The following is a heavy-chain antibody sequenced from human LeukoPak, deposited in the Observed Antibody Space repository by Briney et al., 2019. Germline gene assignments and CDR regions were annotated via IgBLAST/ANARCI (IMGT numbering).Heavy chain of an antibody. V-gene: IGHV3-53*01. D-gene: IGHD3-22*01. CDR3: ARAGDYYDSSGYYQDPGWFDP. CDR1: GFTFGDYA. CDR2: IYSGGST. J-gene: IGHJ5*02. Sequence: GGSLRLSCAASGFTFGDYAMHWVRQAPGKGLEWVSVIYSGGSTYYADSVKGRFTISRDNSKNTLYLQMNSLRAEDTAVYYCARAGDYYDSSGYYQDPGWFDPWGQGTLVTVSS.